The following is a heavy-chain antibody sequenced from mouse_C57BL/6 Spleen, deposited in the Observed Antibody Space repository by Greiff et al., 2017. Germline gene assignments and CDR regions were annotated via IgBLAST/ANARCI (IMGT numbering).Heavy chain of an antibody. CDR1: GYSITSGYY. V-gene: IGHV3-6*01. CDR3: AREGAGSSYWYFDV. J-gene: IGHJ1*03. Sequence: EVQLVESGPGLVKPSQSLSLTCSVTGYSITSGYYWNWIRQFPGNKLEWMGYISYDGSNNYNPSLKNRISITRDTSKNQFFLKLNSVTTEDTATYYCAREGAGSSYWYFDVWGTGTTVTVSS. CDR2: ISYDGSN. D-gene: IGHD1-1*01.